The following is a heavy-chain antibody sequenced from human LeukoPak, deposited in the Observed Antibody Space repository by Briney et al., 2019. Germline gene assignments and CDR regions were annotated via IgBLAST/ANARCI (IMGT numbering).Heavy chain of an antibody. CDR3: ARGESEYFPADPVAFDL. V-gene: IGHV4-30-2*01. Sequence: SETLSLTCTVSGGSISSGGYYWSWIRQPPGKGLEWIGYIYHSGSTYYNPSLKSRVTISVDRSKNQFSLKLSSVTAADTAVYYCARGESEYFPADPVAFDLWGRGTLVTVSS. CDR2: IYHSGST. CDR1: GGSISSGGYY. D-gene: IGHD2/OR15-2a*01. J-gene: IGHJ2*01.